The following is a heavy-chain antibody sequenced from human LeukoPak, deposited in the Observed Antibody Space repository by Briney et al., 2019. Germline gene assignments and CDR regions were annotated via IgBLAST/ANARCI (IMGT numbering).Heavy chain of an antibody. CDR2: IWYDGSNE. CDR1: GFTFSSYE. D-gene: IGHD5-18*01. V-gene: IGHV3-33*08. Sequence: PGGSLRLSCAASGFTFSSYEMNWVRQAPGKGLEWVAIIWYDGSNENYADSVKGRFTISRDNSKNTLYLQMNSLRAEDTAVYYCARDGYNYGQCDYWGQGSLVAVSS. CDR3: ARDGYNYGQCDY. J-gene: IGHJ4*02.